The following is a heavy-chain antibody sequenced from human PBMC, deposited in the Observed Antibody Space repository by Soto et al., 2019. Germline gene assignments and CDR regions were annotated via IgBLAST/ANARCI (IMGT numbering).Heavy chain of an antibody. CDR1: GGSFSGYY. D-gene: IGHD6-13*01. CDR3: ATEGDFSSWYGYYFYFGMDV. J-gene: IGHJ6*02. CDR2: INHSGST. Sequence: QVQLQQWGAGLLKPSETLSLTCAAYGGSFSGYYWSWIRQPPGKGLEWMGEINHSGSTTYNPSLKKRVTIAVDTCQNHLSLKLRHVTAADAAVEYCATEGDFSSWYGYYFYFGMDVWGQGTTVTVSS. V-gene: IGHV4-34*01.